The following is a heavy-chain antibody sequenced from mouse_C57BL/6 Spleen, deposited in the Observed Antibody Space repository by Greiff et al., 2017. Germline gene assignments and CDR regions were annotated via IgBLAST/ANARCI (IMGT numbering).Heavy chain of an antibody. V-gene: IGHV1-47*01. CDR2: FHPYNDDT. D-gene: IGHD2-3*01. J-gene: IGHJ2*01. CDR1: GYTFTTYP. CDR3: ARPYDGYYFYFDY. Sequence: VQRVESGAELVKPGASVKMSCKASGYTFTTYPIEWMKQNHGKSLEWIGNFHPYNDDTKYNEKFKGKDTLTVEKSSSTVYLELSRLTSDDSAVYYCARPYDGYYFYFDYWGQGTTLTVSS.